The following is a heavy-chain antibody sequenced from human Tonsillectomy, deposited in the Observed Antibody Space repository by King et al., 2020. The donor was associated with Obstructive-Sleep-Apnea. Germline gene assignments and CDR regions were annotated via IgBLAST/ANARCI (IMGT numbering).Heavy chain of an antibody. CDR1: GFTFSSYA. D-gene: IGHD2-2*01. V-gene: IGHV3-23*04. CDR2: ISGSGGST. CDR3: AKGYALRDWYFDL. Sequence: VQLVESGGGLVQPGGSLRLSCAASGFTFSSYAMSWVRQAPGKGLEWVSAISGSGGSTYYADSLKDRFTISRDNSKNTLYLQMNSLRAEDTAVYYCAKGYALRDWYFDLWGRGTLVTVSS. J-gene: IGHJ2*01.